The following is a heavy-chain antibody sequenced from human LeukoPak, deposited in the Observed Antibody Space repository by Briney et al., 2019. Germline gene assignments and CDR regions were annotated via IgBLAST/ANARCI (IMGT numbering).Heavy chain of an antibody. CDR2: IYTSGST. Sequence: SETLSLTCTVSGGSISSYYWSWIRQPPGQGLEWIGYIYTSGSTNYNTSLESRVTISVDTSKNQFSLKLSSVTAADTAVYYCARHYSCSSTSCRQPRWYYYMDVWGKGTTVTVSS. CDR3: ARHYSCSSTSCRQPRWYYYMDV. J-gene: IGHJ6*03. D-gene: IGHD2-2*01. CDR1: GGSISSYY. V-gene: IGHV4-4*09.